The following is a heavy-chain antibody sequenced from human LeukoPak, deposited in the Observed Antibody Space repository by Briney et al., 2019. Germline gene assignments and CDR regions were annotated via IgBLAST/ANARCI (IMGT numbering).Heavy chain of an antibody. Sequence: SVKVSCKASGGTFSSYAISWVRQAPGQGLEWMGGIIPIFGTANYAQKFQGRVTMTRNTSISTAYMELSSLRSEDTAVYYCARGYYYDSSGYSDFDYWGQGTLVTVSS. CDR2: IIPIFGTA. V-gene: IGHV1-69*05. CDR1: GGTFSSYA. D-gene: IGHD3-22*01. J-gene: IGHJ4*02. CDR3: ARGYYYDSSGYSDFDY.